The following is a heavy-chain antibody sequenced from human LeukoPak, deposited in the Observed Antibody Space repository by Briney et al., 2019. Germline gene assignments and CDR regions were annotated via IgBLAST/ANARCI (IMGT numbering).Heavy chain of an antibody. CDR1: GFTFSNYW. J-gene: IGHJ6*04. D-gene: IGHD3-9*01. CDR2: INSDGSST. V-gene: IGHV3-74*01. Sequence: GGSLRLSCAASGFTFSNYWMHWVRQGPGKGLVWVSRINSDGSSTSYADPVKGRFTISRDNAKNTLYLQMNSLRAEDTAVYYCAREEYYDILTGPYYYGMDVWGKGTTVTVSS. CDR3: AREEYYDILTGPYYYGMDV.